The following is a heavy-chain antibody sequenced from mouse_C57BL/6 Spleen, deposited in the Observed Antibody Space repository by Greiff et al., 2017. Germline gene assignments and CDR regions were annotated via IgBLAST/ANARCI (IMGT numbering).Heavy chain of an antibody. Sequence: VQLQQSGPELVKPGASVKISCKASGYAFSSSWMNWVKQRPGKGLEWIGRIYPGDGDTNYNGKFKGKATLTADKSSSTAYMQLSSLTSEDSAVYFCARGLYGYDRYFDVWGTGTTVTVSS. D-gene: IGHD2-2*01. CDR2: IYPGDGDT. V-gene: IGHV1-82*01. J-gene: IGHJ1*03. CDR3: ARGLYGYDRYFDV. CDR1: GYAFSSSW.